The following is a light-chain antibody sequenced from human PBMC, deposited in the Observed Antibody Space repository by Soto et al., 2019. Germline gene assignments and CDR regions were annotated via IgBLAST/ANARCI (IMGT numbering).Light chain of an antibody. CDR2: GAS. J-gene: IGKJ2*01. CDR3: QQYASSPRMYT. V-gene: IGKV3-20*01. Sequence: EIVLTQSPGTLSLSPGERATLSCRASQSVSSSYLAWYQQKPGQAPRLLIYGASSRATGIPDRFSGSGSGTDFTLTISRLAPEDFAVYYCQQYASSPRMYTFGQGTKLEIK. CDR1: QSVSSSY.